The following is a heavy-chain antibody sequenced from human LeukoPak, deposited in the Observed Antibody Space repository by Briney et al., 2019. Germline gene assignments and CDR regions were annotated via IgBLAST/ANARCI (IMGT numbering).Heavy chain of an antibody. D-gene: IGHD2-21*02. CDR2: IIPIFGTA. J-gene: IGHJ4*02. CDR3: ARGGYCGGDCYPQFDY. Sequence: SVKVSRKASGYTFTGYYMHWVRQAPGQGLEWMGGIIPIFGTANYAQKFQGRVTITADKSTSTAYMELSSLRSEDTAVYYCARGGYCGGDCYPQFDYWGQGTLVTVSS. V-gene: IGHV1-69*06. CDR1: GYTFTGYY.